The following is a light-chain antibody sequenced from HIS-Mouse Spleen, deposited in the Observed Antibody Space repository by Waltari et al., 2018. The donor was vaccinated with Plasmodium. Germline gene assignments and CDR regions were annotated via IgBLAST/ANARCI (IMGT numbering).Light chain of an antibody. V-gene: IGLV2-23*01. Sequence: QSALTQPASVSGSPGQSLTISCTGTSSDVGRYNLVYWYQQHPGKAPKLMIYEGSKRPSGVSNRFSGSKSGNTASLTISGLQAEDEADYYCCSYAGSGTPVFGGGTKLTVL. CDR1: SSDVGRYNL. CDR2: EGS. J-gene: IGLJ3*02. CDR3: CSYAGSGTPV.